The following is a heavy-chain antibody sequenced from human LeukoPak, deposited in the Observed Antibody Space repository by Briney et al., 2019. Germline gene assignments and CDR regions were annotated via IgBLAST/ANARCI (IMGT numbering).Heavy chain of an antibody. CDR2: IESDGSSA. V-gene: IGHV3-74*01. CDR3: TREPLAMMGFFDY. Sequence: GGSLRLSCAASGFTFSRHWMHWVRQAPGKGLVWVSRIESDGSSASYADSVKGRFTIFRDNAKNTLYLQMNSLRAEDTAVYYCTREPLAMMGFFDYWGQGTLVTVSS. J-gene: IGHJ4*02. CDR1: GFTFSRHW. D-gene: IGHD3-22*01.